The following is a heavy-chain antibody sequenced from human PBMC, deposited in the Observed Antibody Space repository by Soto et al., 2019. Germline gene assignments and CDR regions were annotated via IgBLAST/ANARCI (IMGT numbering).Heavy chain of an antibody. Sequence: SQTLSLTCAISWDSFSINIAAFDLIRHSPSRGLEWLGRTYYRSKWYNDYAVSVKSRITINPDTSKNQFSLQLNSVTPEDTAVYYCARALHPYRRRWYDDFDIWGQRTMVTVSS. CDR2: TYYRSKWYN. CDR3: ARALHPYRRRWYDDFDI. J-gene: IGHJ3*02. CDR1: WDSFSINIAA. D-gene: IGHD6-13*01. V-gene: IGHV6-1*01.